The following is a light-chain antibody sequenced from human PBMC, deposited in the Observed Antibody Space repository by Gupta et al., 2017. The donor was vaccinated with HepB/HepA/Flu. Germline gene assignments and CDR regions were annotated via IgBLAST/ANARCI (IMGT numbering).Light chain of an antibody. CDR3: QSYDSSLSVV. V-gene: IGLV1-40*01. Sequence: QSVLTQQPSVSGAPGQRVNISCTGSSSNIGAGYDVHWYQQLPGTAPKLLIYGNSNRPSGVPDRFSGSKSGTSASLAITGLQAEDEADYYFQSYDSSLSVVFGGGTKLTVL. J-gene: IGLJ2*01. CDR2: GNS. CDR1: SSNIGAGYD.